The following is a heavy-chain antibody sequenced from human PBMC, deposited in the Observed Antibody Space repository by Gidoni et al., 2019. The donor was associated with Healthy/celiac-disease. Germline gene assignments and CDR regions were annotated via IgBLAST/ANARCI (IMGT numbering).Heavy chain of an antibody. V-gene: IGHV3-7*01. Sequence: EVQLVESGVGLVQPGGSLRLSCAASGFTFSRYWMSWVRQAPGKGLGGVANIKQDGSEKYYVDSVKGRFTISRDNAKNSLYLQMNRLRAEDTAVYYCARPGCSSTSCRYYFDYWGQGTLVTVSS. D-gene: IGHD2-2*01. CDR2: IKQDGSEK. CDR3: ARPGCSSTSCRYYFDY. CDR1: GFTFSRYW. J-gene: IGHJ4*02.